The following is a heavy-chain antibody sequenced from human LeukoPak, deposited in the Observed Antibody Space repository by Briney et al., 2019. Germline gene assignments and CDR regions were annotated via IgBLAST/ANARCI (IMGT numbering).Heavy chain of an antibody. CDR1: GFTLSSNY. Sequence: GGSLRLSCSASGFTLSSNYMSWVRQAPGRGLEWVSVVYSGGSTYYPDSVKGRFTIHRDNPKNTPYLQMNSLRAEDTAVYYCARGVTTGTTPYYYAMDVWGQGTTVSVSS. D-gene: IGHD1-1*01. J-gene: IGHJ6*02. CDR2: VYSGGST. CDR3: ARGVTTGTTPYYYAMDV. V-gene: IGHV3-53*01.